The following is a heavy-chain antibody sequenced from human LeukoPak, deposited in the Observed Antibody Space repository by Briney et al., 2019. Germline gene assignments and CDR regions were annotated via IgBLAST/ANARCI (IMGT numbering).Heavy chain of an antibody. CDR2: IYYTGNT. D-gene: IGHD1-26*01. CDR1: GGSISSGDYY. V-gene: IGHV4-39*01. Sequence: SSETLSLTCTVPGGSISSGDYYWGWIRQPPGKGLEWIGHIYYTGNTFYNPSLKSRVTISVDTSKDQSSLRLSSVTAADTAVCYCARRSGSYSSRWFDPWGQGTLVTVSS. CDR3: ARRSGSYSSRWFDP. J-gene: IGHJ5*02.